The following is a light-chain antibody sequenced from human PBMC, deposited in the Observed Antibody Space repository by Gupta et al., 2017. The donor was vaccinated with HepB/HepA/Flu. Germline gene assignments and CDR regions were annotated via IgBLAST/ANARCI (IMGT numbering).Light chain of an antibody. CDR3: QQYGSSRGFT. CDR2: GAS. J-gene: IGKJ2*01. V-gene: IGKV3-20*01. Sequence: EIVLTQSPGTLSLSPGERATLSCRASQSITRSYLAWYQQKPGQPPRLLIYGASSRATGIPDRFSGSGSGTDFTLAISRREPEDFAMYYCQQYGSSRGFTFGQGTKLQIK. CDR1: QSITRSY.